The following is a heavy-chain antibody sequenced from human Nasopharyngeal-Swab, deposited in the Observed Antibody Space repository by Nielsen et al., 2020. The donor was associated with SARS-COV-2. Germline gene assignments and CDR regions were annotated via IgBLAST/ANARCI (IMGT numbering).Heavy chain of an antibody. CDR3: ARVGSSNYYDGSGYYPRWFDP. Sequence: SETLSLTCTVSGGSISSGDYYWSWIRQPPGKGLEWIGYIYYSGSTYYNPSLKSRVTISVDTSKNQFSLKLSSVTAADTAVYYCARVGSSNYYDGSGYYPRWFDPWGQGTLVTVSS. V-gene: IGHV4-30-4*01. CDR1: GGSISSGDYY. J-gene: IGHJ5*02. CDR2: IYYSGST. D-gene: IGHD3-22*01.